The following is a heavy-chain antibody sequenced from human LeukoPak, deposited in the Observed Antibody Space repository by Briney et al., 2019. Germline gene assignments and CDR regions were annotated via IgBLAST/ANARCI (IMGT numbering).Heavy chain of an antibody. CDR3: ARDRGIAVAED. CDR2: ISSSSSYI. J-gene: IGHJ4*02. CDR1: GFTFSSYS. V-gene: IGHV3-21*01. D-gene: IGHD6-19*01. Sequence: GGSLRLSCAASGFTFSSYSMNWFRQAPGKGLEWVSSISSSSSYIYYADSVKGRFTISRDNAKNSLYLQMNSLRAEDTAVYYCARDRGIAVAEDWGQGTLVTVSS.